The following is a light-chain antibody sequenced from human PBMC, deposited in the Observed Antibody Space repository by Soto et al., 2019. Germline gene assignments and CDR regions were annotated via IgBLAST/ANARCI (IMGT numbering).Light chain of an antibody. CDR1: SSDVGGYNY. CDR2: EVS. V-gene: IGLV2-8*01. Sequence: QSALTQPPSASGSPGQSVTISCTGTSSDVGGYNYVSWYQQHPGKAPKLMIYEVSKRPSGVPDRFSGSKSGNTASLTVSGLQAEDEADYSRLSYAGNNNARVFGTGPKLTAL. CDR3: LSYAGNNNARV. J-gene: IGLJ1*01.